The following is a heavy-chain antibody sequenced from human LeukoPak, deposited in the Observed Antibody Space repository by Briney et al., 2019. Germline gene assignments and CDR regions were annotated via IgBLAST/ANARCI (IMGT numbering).Heavy chain of an antibody. Sequence: SETLSLTCTVSGGSISSSSYYWGWIRQPPGKGLEWIGSIYYSGSTYYNPSLKSRVTISVDTSKNQFSLKLSSVTAAATAVYYCARRRFGYSSGWYGEGVDYWGQGTLVTVSS. CDR2: IYYSGST. D-gene: IGHD6-19*01. J-gene: IGHJ4*02. CDR3: ARRRFGYSSGWYGEGVDY. V-gene: IGHV4-39*01. CDR1: GGSISSSSYY.